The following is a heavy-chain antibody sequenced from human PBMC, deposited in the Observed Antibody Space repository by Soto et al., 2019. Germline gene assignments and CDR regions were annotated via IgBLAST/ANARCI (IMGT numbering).Heavy chain of an antibody. J-gene: IGHJ3*02. D-gene: IGHD1-7*01. CDR1: GYTFTSYD. Sequence: GASVKVSCTASGYTFTSYDSNWVRQATGQGLEWMGWMNPNSGNTGYAQKFQGRVTMTRNTSISTAYMELSSLRSEDTAVYYCGYWNYEVRAFDIWGQGTMVTVSS. V-gene: IGHV1-8*01. CDR2: MNPNSGNT. CDR3: GYWNYEVRAFDI.